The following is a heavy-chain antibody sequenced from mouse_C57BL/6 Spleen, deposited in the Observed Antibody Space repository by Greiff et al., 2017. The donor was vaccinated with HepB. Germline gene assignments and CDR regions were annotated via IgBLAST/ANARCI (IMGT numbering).Heavy chain of an antibody. CDR1: GYTFTSYT. Sequence: VKLQESGAELARPGASVKMSCKASGYTFTSYTMHWVKQRPGQGLEWIGYINPSSGYTKYNQKFKDKATLTADKSSSTAYMQLSSLTSEDSAVYYCARSGSSYWYFDVWGTGTTVTVSS. CDR2: INPSSGYT. CDR3: ARSGSSYWYFDV. D-gene: IGHD1-1*01. V-gene: IGHV1-4*01. J-gene: IGHJ1*03.